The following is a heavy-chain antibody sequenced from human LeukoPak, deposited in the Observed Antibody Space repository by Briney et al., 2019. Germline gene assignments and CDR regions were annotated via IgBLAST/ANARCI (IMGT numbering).Heavy chain of an antibody. Sequence: PSETLSLTCIVSGYSISSGYYWGWIRQPPGKGLEWIGYVHYSGSTNYIPSLSSRVSISVDTSKNQISLSLSSVTAADTAVYYGARQSSGRWDYMDVWGKGTTVTVSS. CDR2: VHYSGST. D-gene: IGHD1-26*01. V-gene: IGHV4-38-2*02. J-gene: IGHJ6*03. CDR1: GYSISSGYY. CDR3: ARQSSGRWDYMDV.